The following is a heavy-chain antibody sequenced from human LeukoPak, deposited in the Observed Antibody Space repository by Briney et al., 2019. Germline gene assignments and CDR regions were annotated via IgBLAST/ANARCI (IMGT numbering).Heavy chain of an antibody. CDR3: ATNGNVDIVGSEYFQH. D-gene: IGHD5-12*01. Sequence: SGGSLRLSCAASGFTVSNKYMSWVRQAPGKGLEWVSVIYCGGSTYYADSVKGRFTISRDNSKNTLYLQMNSLRAEDTAVYYCATNGNVDIVGSEYFQHWGQGTLVTVSS. CDR1: GFTVSNKY. J-gene: IGHJ1*01. CDR2: IYCGGST. V-gene: IGHV3-66*01.